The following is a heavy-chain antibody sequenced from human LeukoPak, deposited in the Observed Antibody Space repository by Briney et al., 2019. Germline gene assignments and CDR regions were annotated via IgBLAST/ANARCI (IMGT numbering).Heavy chain of an antibody. Sequence: SETLSLTCTVSGGSVSSGSYYWSWIRQPPGQGLEWIGYIYYSGSTNYNPSLKSRVTISVDTSKNQFSLKLSSVTAADTAVYYCARDRGDYYDSRGYSNWFDPWGRGTVVSVS. D-gene: IGHD3-22*01. CDR2: IYYSGST. V-gene: IGHV4-61*01. CDR1: GGSVSSGSYY. J-gene: IGHJ5*02. CDR3: ARDRGDYYDSRGYSNWFDP.